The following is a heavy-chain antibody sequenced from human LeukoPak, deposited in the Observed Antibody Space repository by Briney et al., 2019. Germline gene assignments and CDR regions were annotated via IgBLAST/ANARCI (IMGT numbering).Heavy chain of an antibody. J-gene: IGHJ4*02. D-gene: IGHD6-13*01. CDR2: INPNSGGT. Sequence: GASVKVSCKASGYTFTGYYIHWVRQAPGQPLEWMGWINPNSGGTSYAQKFQGRVTMTRDTSISTAYMELSRLRSDDTAVYYCARDTVAATGTVDYWGQGTLVTVSS. CDR1: GYTFTGYY. CDR3: ARDTVAATGTVDY. V-gene: IGHV1-2*02.